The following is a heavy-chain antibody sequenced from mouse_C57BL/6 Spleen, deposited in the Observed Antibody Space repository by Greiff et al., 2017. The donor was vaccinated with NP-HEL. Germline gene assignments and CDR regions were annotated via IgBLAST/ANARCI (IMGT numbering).Heavy chain of an antibody. D-gene: IGHD4-1*01. CDR1: GYTFTDYY. Sequence: EVQLQQSGPELVKPGASVKISCKASGYTFTDYYMNWVKQSHGKSLEWIGDINPNNGGTSYNQKFKGKATLTVDKSSSTAYMELRSLTSEDSAVYYCARPDWDGAMDYWGQGTSVTVSS. J-gene: IGHJ4*01. CDR3: ARPDWDGAMDY. CDR2: INPNNGGT. V-gene: IGHV1-26*01.